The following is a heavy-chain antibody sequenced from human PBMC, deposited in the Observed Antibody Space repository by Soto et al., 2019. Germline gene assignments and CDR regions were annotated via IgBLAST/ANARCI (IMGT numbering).Heavy chain of an antibody. J-gene: IGHJ4*02. CDR2: IWYDGSNK. CDR3: AREESPAASFDY. CDR1: GFTFSSYG. Sequence: GGSLRLSCAASGFTFSSYGMHWVRQAPGKGLEWVAVIWYDGSNKYYADSVKGRFTISRDNSKNTLYLQMNSLRAEDTAVYYCAREESPAASFDYWGQGTLVTVSS. D-gene: IGHD6-25*01. V-gene: IGHV3-33*01.